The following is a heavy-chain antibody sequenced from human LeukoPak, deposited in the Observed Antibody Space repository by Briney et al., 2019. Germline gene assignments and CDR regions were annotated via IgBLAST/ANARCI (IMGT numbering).Heavy chain of an antibody. V-gene: IGHV4-59*01. CDR3: AAHTRDRNYYIY. CDR2: IYYTGST. J-gene: IGHJ4*02. Sequence: SETLSLICTVSGGSISSYYWSWIRLPPGKGLEWIGYIYYTGSTNYNPSLKSRVTISVDTSKNQFSLQLNSVTAADTAVYYCAAHTRDRNYYIYWGQGTLVTVSS. CDR1: GGSISSYY. D-gene: IGHD1-26*01.